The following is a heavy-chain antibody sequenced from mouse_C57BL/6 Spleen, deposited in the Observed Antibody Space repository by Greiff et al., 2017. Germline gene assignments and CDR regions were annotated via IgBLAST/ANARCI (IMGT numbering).Heavy chain of an antibody. J-gene: IGHJ1*03. CDR3: ARRTNFHWYFDV. CDR2: IYPSDSET. D-gene: IGHD4-1*01. V-gene: IGHV1-61*01. Sequence: QVQLQQPGAELVRPGSSVKLSCKASGYTFTSYWMDWVKQRPGQGLEWIGNIYPSDSETHYNQKFKDKATLTVDKSSSTAYMQLSSLTSEDSAVYYCARRTNFHWYFDVWGTVTTVTVSS. CDR1: GYTFTSYW.